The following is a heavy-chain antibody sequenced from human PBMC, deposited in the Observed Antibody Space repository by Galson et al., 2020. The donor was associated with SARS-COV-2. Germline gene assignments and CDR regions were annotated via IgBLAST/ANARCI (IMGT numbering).Heavy chain of an antibody. D-gene: IGHD6-19*01. CDR2: ISWNSGSI. CDR3: AKLTVAGDDYFDY. J-gene: IGHJ4*02. V-gene: IGHV3-9*01. CDR1: GFTFDDYA. Sequence: SLKISCAASGFTFDDYAMHWVRQAPGKGLEWVSGISWNSGSIGYADSVKGRFTISRDNAKNSLYLQMNSLRAEDTALYYCAKLTVAGDDYFDYWGQGTLVTVSS.